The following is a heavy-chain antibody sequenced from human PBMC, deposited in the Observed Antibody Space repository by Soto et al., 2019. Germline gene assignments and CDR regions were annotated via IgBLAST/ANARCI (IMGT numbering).Heavy chain of an antibody. CDR1: GFTFDDYG. Sequence: GGSLRLSCAASGFTFDDYGMSWVRQAPGKGLEWVSGINWNGGSTGYADSVKGRFTISRDNAKNSLYLQMNSLRAEDTALFYVARGRLQTMVGAAPPDYYYGMDVWGQGTTVTVSS. CDR2: INWNGGST. V-gene: IGHV3-20*04. D-gene: IGHD1-26*01. J-gene: IGHJ6*02. CDR3: ARGRLQTMVGAAPPDYYYGMDV.